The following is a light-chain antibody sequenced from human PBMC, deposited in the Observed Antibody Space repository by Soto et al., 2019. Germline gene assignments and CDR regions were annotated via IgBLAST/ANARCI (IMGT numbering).Light chain of an antibody. CDR1: QSISGW. Sequence: DIQMTQSPSTLSASVGDRVTITCRASQSISGWLAWFQQKPGKAPKLLIYDASTLGSGVPSRFSGSGSGTQFTLTISSLQPDDFATYFCQQYSSYSLYTFGQGTKLEI. J-gene: IGKJ2*01. CDR3: QQYSSYSLYT. CDR2: DAS. V-gene: IGKV1-5*01.